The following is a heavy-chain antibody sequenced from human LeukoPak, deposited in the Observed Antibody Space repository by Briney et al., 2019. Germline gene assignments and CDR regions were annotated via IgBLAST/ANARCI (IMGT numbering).Heavy chain of an antibody. CDR2: IQYDGTNK. Sequence: GGSLRLSCAASGFTFSDYDMHWVRQAPGKGLEWVAFIQYDGTNKYYADSVRGRFTISRDNSKNTVYLQMNSLRAEDTAVYYCTNTALFDYWGQGTLVTVSS. CDR1: GFTFSDYD. CDR3: TNTALFDY. J-gene: IGHJ4*02. V-gene: IGHV3-30*02.